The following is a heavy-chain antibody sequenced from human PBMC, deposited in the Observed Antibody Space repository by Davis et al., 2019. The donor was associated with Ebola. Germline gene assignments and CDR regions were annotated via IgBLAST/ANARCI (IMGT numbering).Heavy chain of an antibody. V-gene: IGHV3-23*01. CDR2: ISGSGGST. D-gene: IGHD2-8*01. Sequence: GESLKISCAASGFTFSSYAMSWVRQAPGKGLEWVSAISGSGGSTYYADSVKGRFTISRDNSKNTLYLQMNSLRAEDTAVYYCANIGDIVLMVGPEDFGYWGQGTLVTVSS. CDR3: ANIGDIVLMVGPEDFGY. J-gene: IGHJ4*02. CDR1: GFTFSSYA.